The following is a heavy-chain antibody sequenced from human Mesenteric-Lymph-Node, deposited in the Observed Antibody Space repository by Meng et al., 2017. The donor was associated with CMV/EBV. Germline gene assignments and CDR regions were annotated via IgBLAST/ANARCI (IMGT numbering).Heavy chain of an antibody. Sequence: GESLKISCVASGFTFDDYGMSWVRQAPGKGLEWVSGINWNGGSTGYADSVKGRFTISRDNAKNSLYLQMNSLRAEDTALYYCARGGLSSYYYYGMDVWGQGTTVTVSS. V-gene: IGHV3-20*04. J-gene: IGHJ6*02. CDR2: INWNGGST. D-gene: IGHD3-16*02. CDR3: ARGGLSSYYYYGMDV. CDR1: GFTFDDYG.